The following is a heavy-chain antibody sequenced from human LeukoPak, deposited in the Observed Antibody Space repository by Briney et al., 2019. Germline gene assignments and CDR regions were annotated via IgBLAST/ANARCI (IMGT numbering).Heavy chain of an antibody. V-gene: IGHV1-46*01. CDR2: INPSGGST. CDR3: ARGSIPYYDSSGYLDY. Sequence: ASVKVSCKASGYTFTSYYMHWVRQAPGQGLEWMGIINPSGGSTSYAQKFQGRVTMTRDTSTSTVYMELSSLRSEDTAVYYCARGSIPYYDSSGYLDYWGQGTLVTVPS. J-gene: IGHJ4*02. CDR1: GYTFTSYY. D-gene: IGHD3-22*01.